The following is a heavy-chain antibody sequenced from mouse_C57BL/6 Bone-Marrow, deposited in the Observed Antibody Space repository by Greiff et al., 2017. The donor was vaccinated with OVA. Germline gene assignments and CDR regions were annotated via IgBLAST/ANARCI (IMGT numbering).Heavy chain of an antibody. CDR3: ARGGAAQAPFAY. V-gene: IGHV1-64*01. J-gene: IGHJ3*01. D-gene: IGHD3-2*02. Sequence: QVQLKQPGAELVKPGASVKLSCKASGYTFTSYWMHWVKQRPGQGLEWIGMIHPNSGSTNYNEKFKSKATLTVDKSSSTAYMQLSSLTSEDSAVYYCARGGAAQAPFAYWGQGTLVTVSA. CDR2: IHPNSGST. CDR1: GYTFTSYW.